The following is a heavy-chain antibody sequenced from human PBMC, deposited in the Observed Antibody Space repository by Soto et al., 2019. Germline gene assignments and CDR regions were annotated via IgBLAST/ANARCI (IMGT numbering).Heavy chain of an antibody. J-gene: IGHJ6*02. CDR2: ISGSGGST. Sequence: GGSLRLSCAASGFTFSSYAMSWVRQAPGKGLEWVSAISGSGGSTYYADSVKGRFTISRDNSKNTLYLQMNSLRAEDTAVYYCAKGLRFLEWIDYYYYGMDVWGQGTTVTVSS. D-gene: IGHD3-3*01. V-gene: IGHV3-23*01. CDR3: AKGLRFLEWIDYYYYGMDV. CDR1: GFTFSSYA.